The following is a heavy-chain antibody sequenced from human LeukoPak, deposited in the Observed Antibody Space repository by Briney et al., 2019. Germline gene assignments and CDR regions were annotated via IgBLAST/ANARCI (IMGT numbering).Heavy chain of an antibody. CDR3: AKDFHRLGEFDAFDI. Sequence: GGSLRLSYAASGFTFTGYAMSWVRQAPGKGLEWVSAISGSGHSTDYADSVKGRFTISRDNAKNSLYLQMNSLRAEDTALYYCAKDFHRLGEFDAFDIWGQGTMVTVSS. CDR1: GFTFTGYA. V-gene: IGHV3-23*01. CDR2: ISGSGHST. J-gene: IGHJ3*02. D-gene: IGHD3-16*01.